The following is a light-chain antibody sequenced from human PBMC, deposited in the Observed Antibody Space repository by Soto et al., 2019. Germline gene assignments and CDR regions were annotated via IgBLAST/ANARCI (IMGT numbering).Light chain of an antibody. CDR3: AAWDDSLGGL. J-gene: IGLJ2*01. CDR2: DNN. CDR1: SSNIGKNA. Sequence: QSVLTQPPSASGTPGQRVTISCSGSSSNIGKNAVHWFQQLPRTAPKLLIYDNNQRPSGVPVRFSGSKSGTSASLAISGLQPEDEADYYCAAWDDSLGGLFGGGTKLTVL. V-gene: IGLV1-44*01.